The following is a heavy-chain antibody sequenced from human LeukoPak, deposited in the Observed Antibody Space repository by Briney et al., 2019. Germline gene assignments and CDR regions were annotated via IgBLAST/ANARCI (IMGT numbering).Heavy chain of an antibody. J-gene: IGHJ4*02. V-gene: IGHV7-4-1*02. CDR1: GYTFTGYY. CDR2: INTNTGNP. CDR3: VSFDIGDY. Sequence: ASVKVSCKASGYTFTGYYMHWVRQAPGQGPEYMGWINTNTGNPTYAQGFTGRFVFSLDTSVSTAYLQISSLKAEDTAVYYCVSFDIGDYWGQGTLVTVSS. D-gene: IGHD2-15*01.